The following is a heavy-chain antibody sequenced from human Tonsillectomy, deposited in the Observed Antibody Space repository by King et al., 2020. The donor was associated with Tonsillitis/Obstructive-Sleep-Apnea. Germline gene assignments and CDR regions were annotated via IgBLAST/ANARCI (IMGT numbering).Heavy chain of an antibody. J-gene: IGHJ4*02. CDR1: GFTFSSYA. Sequence: VQLVESGGGLVQPGGSLRLSCAASGFTFSSYAMSWVRQAPGKGLEWVSAISGSGGSTYYADSVKGRFTISRDNSKNTLYLQMNSLRAEDTAVYYCAKGRDIVVVPAAICDYWGQGTLVTVSS. V-gene: IGHV3-23*04. CDR3: AKGRDIVVVPAAICDY. CDR2: ISGSGGST. D-gene: IGHD2-2*01.